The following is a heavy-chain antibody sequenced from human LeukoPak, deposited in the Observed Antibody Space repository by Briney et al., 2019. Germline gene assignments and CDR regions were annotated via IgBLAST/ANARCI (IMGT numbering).Heavy chain of an antibody. J-gene: IGHJ3*02. D-gene: IGHD3-3*01. V-gene: IGHV4-39*01. Sequence: SETLSLTCTVSGGSISSSSYYWGWIRQPPGKGLEWIGSIYYSGSTYYNPSLKSRVAISVDTSKTQFSLKLSSVTAADTAVFYCATASPVGYYPPEAFDIWGQGTMVTVSS. CDR3: ATASPVGYYPPEAFDI. CDR1: GGSISSSSYY. CDR2: IYYSGST.